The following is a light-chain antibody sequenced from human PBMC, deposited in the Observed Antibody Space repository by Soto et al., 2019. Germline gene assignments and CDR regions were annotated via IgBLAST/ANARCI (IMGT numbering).Light chain of an antibody. CDR1: QSVSSN. CDR2: GAS. V-gene: IGKV3-15*01. Sequence: EIVMTQSPATLSVSPGERATLSCRASQSVSSNLAWYQQKPGQAPRLLIYGASTRATRIPPRFSGSGSGSEFTLTISSLQSGDFAGYYCQQYNNWPPRPFGQGTKVEIK. J-gene: IGKJ1*01. CDR3: QQYNNWPPRP.